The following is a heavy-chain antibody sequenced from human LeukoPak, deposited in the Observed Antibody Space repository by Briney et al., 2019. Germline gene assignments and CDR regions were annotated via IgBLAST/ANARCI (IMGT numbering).Heavy chain of an antibody. D-gene: IGHD5-18*01. CDR2: IKLDGSEK. CDR3: AEEPVDTAMVTDY. CDR1: GFTFGKYW. J-gene: IGHJ4*02. V-gene: IGHV3-7*03. Sequence: PGGSLRLSCVASGFTFGKYWMSWVRQAPGKGLEWVANIKLDGSEKNYVDSVKGRFTISRDNTKNSLYLQMNSLRAEDTAVYYCAEEPVDTAMVTDYWGQGTLVTVSS.